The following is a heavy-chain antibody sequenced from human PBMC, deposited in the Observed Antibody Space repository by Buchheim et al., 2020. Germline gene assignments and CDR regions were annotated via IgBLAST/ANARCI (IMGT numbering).Heavy chain of an antibody. CDR1: GASMNDYY. CDR2: IYYSGST. D-gene: IGHD5-24*01. J-gene: IGHJ4*02. V-gene: IGHV4-59*01. CDR3: ARFPVQRKPY. Sequence: QVLLQESGPGMVKPSETLSLTCNVSGASMNDYYWSWIRQPPGKGLEWLGYIYYSGSTNYNPSLNSRVTISIDTSKNQFSLRLTSVTAADTAVYYCARFPVQRKPYWGQGIL.